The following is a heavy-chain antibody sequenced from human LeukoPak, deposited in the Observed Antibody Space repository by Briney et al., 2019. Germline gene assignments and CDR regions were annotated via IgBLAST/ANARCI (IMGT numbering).Heavy chain of an antibody. Sequence: PSETLSLTCTVSGGSISSYYWSWIRQPAGKGLEWIGRIYTSGSTNYNPSLKSRVTMSVDTSKNQFSLKLSSVTAADTAVYYCARDGYSSSTYYYYYMVVWGKGTTVTVSS. CDR2: IYTSGST. CDR1: GGSISSYY. CDR3: ARDGYSSSTYYYYYMVV. V-gene: IGHV4-4*07. J-gene: IGHJ6*03. D-gene: IGHD6-6*01.